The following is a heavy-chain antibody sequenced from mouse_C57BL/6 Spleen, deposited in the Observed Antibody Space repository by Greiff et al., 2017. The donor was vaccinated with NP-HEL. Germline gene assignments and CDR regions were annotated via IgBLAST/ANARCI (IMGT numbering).Heavy chain of an antibody. CDR2: INPNNGGT. Sequence: VQLQQSGPELVKPGASVKMSCKASGYTFTDYNMHWVKQRHGKSLEWIGYINPNNGGTSYNQKFKGKATLTVNKSSSTAYMELRSLTSEDSAVYYCASFYDGYCGDWGQGTTLTVSS. J-gene: IGHJ2*01. CDR1: GYTFTDYN. CDR3: ASFYDGYCGD. D-gene: IGHD2-3*01. V-gene: IGHV1-22*01.